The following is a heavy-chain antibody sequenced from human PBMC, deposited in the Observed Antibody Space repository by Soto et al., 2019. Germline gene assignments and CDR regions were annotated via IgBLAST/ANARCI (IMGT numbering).Heavy chain of an antibody. Sequence: SETLSLTCTVSGGSVTNSSYYWGWIRQSPGKGLEWIGSVYYRGRSYSKSPVKSRVTISVDTSKNQFSLNVNSVTASDTAVYFCVSPRATVITRAYFDYWGPGALVTVSS. CDR3: VSPRATVITRAYFDY. CDR2: VYYRGRS. V-gene: IGHV4-39*01. CDR1: GGSVTNSSYY. J-gene: IGHJ4*02. D-gene: IGHD1-20*01.